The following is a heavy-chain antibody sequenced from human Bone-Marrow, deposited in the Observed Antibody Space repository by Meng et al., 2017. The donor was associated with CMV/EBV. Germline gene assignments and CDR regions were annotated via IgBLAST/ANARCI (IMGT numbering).Heavy chain of an antibody. CDR1: GFTFSSYE. D-gene: IGHD3-10*01. Sequence: LSLTCAASGFTFSSYEMNWVRQAPGKGLEWVSYISSSGGTLYYADSVKGRFTISRDNAKNSLSLQMNSLRPEDTAVYYCARDLGYSITMVRGGKAFDIWGQGTMVTVSS. CDR3: ARDLGYSITMVRGGKAFDI. J-gene: IGHJ3*02. CDR2: ISSSGGTL. V-gene: IGHV3-48*03.